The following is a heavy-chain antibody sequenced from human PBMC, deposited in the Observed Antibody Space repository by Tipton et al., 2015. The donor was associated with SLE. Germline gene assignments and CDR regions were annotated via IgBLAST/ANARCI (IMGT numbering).Heavy chain of an antibody. J-gene: IGHJ3*02. V-gene: IGHV3-9*01. CDR3: AKGPDYYGAGLRAFDI. Sequence: SLRLSCAASGFTFDDYAMHWVRQAPGKGLEWVSGISWNSGSIGYADSVKGRFTISRDNAKNSLNLQMNSLRAEDTALYYCAKGPDYYGAGLRAFDIWGQATMATVPS. CDR1: GFTFDDYA. D-gene: IGHD3-10*01. CDR2: ISWNSGSI.